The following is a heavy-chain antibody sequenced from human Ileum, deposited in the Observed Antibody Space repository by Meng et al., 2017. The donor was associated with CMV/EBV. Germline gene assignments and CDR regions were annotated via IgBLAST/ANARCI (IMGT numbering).Heavy chain of an antibody. CDR3: ARDFEGAGFDP. CDR1: GFTFSTSA. Sequence: GESLKISCAASGFTFSTSAMGWVRQAPGMGLEWVSAISGRGDTRYYADSVKGRLTISRDNSKNTLYLQMNSLRAEDTAVYYCARDFEGAGFDPWGQGTLVTVSS. J-gene: IGHJ5*02. CDR2: ISGRGDTR. V-gene: IGHV3-23*01. D-gene: IGHD1-26*01.